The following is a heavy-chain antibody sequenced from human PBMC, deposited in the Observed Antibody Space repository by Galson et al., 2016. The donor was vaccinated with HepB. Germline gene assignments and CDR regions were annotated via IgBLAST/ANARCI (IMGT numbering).Heavy chain of an antibody. Sequence: SLRLSCAASGFSFTTYSMNWVRQAPGKGLEWVSYISDSSSHIYYAGPVKGRFTISRDSAKNSLYLQMNSLRDEETAVYYCTRSYGQRLANDAFDIWGQGTLVSVSS. CDR3: TRSYGQRLANDAFDI. V-gene: IGHV3-48*02. J-gene: IGHJ3*02. D-gene: IGHD6-19*01. CDR2: ISDSSSHI. CDR1: GFSFTTYS.